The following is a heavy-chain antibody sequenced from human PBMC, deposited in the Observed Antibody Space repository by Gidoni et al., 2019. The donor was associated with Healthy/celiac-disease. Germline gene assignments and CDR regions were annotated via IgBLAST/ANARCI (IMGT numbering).Heavy chain of an antibody. CDR3: ASGKARHWYYFDY. D-gene: IGHD6-6*01. V-gene: IGHV1-69*01. CDR1: GGTFSSYA. J-gene: IGHJ4*02. Sequence: QVQLVQSGAEGKKPGSSVKVACKASGGTFSSYALSWVRQAPGQGLEWMGGIIPIFVTANYAQTFQGRVTITADDSTSTAYMELRSLRSAATAVYYCASGKARHWYYFDYWGQGTLVTVSS. CDR2: IIPIFVTA.